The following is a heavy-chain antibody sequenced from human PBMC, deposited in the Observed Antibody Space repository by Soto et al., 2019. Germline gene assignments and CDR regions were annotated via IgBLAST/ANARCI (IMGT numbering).Heavy chain of an antibody. CDR3: ARDQGYSTSWYSPYGRYYYYGMDV. CDR2: IIPIFGTA. CDR1: GGTFGSNA. Sequence: GASVKVSCKASGGTFGSNAISWVRQAPGQGLEWMGGIIPIFGTANYAQKFQGRVTITADESTSTAYMELSSLRSEDTAVYYCARDQGYSTSWYSPYGRYYYYGMDVWGQGTTVTVSS. V-gene: IGHV1-69*13. D-gene: IGHD6-13*01. J-gene: IGHJ6*02.